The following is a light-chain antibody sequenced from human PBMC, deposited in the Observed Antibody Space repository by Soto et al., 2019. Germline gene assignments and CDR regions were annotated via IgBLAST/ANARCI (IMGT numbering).Light chain of an antibody. CDR1: SSDVGGYDF. CDR2: DVG. CDR3: SSYAGTSTFAV. J-gene: IGLJ3*02. V-gene: IGLV2-11*01. Sequence: QSALTQPRSVSGSPGQSVTISCTGTSSDVGGYDFVSWYRQHPGKGPELIMYDVGRRPSGVPARFSGSKSGDTASLTISGLEAEDEAEYHCSSYAGTSTFAVFGAGTKVTVL.